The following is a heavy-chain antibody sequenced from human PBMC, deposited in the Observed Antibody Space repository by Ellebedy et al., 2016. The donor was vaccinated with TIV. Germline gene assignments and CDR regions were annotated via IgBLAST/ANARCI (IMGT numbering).Heavy chain of an antibody. J-gene: IGHJ4*01. CDR2: VYYSGTT. D-gene: IGHD3-3*01. CDR3: ARGYYNSGHYFSPGE. CDR1: GFTFSSYG. Sequence: MPGGSLRLSCAASGFTFSSYGMHWVRQPPGKGLEWIGTVYYSGTTQYNPSLKSRVTISVDTSRAQFSLKMTSVTAADTAVYYCARGYYNSGHYFSPGEWGRGTLVTVSS. V-gene: IGHV4-39*07.